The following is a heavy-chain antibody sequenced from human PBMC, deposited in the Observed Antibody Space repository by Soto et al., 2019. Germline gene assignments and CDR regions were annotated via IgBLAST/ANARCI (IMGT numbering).Heavy chain of an antibody. CDR3: VKNSGWFNT. CDR2: IDGSGGIT. J-gene: IGHJ5*02. Sequence: GGPLIISCGSSGFPFGTTYMSWLRPAPGEGLEWVSTIDGSGGITYYADAVKGRFPISRDNSRNTVYLQMNSLRGDDTALYYCVKNSGWFNTWGQGALVNV. V-gene: IGHV3-23*01. D-gene: IGHD3-10*01. CDR1: GFPFGTTY.